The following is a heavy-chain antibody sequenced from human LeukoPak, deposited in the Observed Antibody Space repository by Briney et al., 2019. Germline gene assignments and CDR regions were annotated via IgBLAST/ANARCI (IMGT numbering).Heavy chain of an antibody. D-gene: IGHD3-10*01. V-gene: IGHV1-8*03. J-gene: IGHJ4*02. CDR2: MNPNSGNT. CDR1: GYTFTSYD. Sequence: ASVTVSCKASGYTFTSYDINWVRQATGQGLEWMGWMNPNSGNTGYAQKFQGRVTITRNTSISTAYMELSSLRSEDTAVYYCARQAMVRGVISENDFDYWGQGTLVTVSS. CDR3: ARQAMVRGVISENDFDY.